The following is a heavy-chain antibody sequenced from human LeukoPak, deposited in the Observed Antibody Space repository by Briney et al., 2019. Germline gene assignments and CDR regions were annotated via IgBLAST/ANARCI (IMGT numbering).Heavy chain of an antibody. CDR2: ISGSSGST. D-gene: IGHD3-9*01. J-gene: IGHJ4*02. CDR1: GFTFSNYA. V-gene: IGHV3-23*01. Sequence: GGSLRLSCAASGFTFSNYAMSWVRQAAGKGLEWVSGISGSSGSTDYADSVKGRFTISRDNSKNTVYLQMNSLRAEDTAVYYCARDGPYDILTGYFFAYWGQGTLVTVSS. CDR3: ARDGPYDILTGYFFAY.